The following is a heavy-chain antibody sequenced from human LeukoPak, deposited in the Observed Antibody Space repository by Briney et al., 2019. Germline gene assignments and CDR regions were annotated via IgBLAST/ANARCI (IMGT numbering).Heavy chain of an antibody. V-gene: IGHV3-7*01. J-gene: IGHJ5*02. D-gene: IGHD2-15*01. Sequence: GGSLRLSCAASGFTFSSYWMSWVRQAPGKGPEWVANIKQDGSEKYYVDSVKGRFTISRDNSKNTLYLQVNSLRVEDTAVYYCARDLHCSGGTCYSYSSHRNWFDPWGQGTLVTVSS. CDR2: IKQDGSEK. CDR1: GFTFSSYW. CDR3: ARDLHCSGGTCYSYSSHRNWFDP.